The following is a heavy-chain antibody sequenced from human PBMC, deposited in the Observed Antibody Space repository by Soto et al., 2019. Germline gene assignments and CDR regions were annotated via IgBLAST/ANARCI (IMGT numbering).Heavy chain of an antibody. CDR3: AKDRMNHNSVWDPFDI. Sequence: PWGSLRLSCAASGFAFSIYAISCFRHSPFKGLEWVSGIGGDGDDTNYADSVKGRFIISRDNSKSTLSLQMNGLRVEDTAVYYCAKDRMNHNSVWDPFDIWGQGTMVTVSS. D-gene: IGHD2-15*01. J-gene: IGHJ3*02. V-gene: IGHV3-23*01. CDR2: IGGDGDDT. CDR1: GFAFSIYA.